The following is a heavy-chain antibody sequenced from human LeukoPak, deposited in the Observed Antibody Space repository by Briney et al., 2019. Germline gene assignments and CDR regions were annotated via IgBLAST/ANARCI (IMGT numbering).Heavy chain of an antibody. Sequence: GASVKVSCKASGYTFTGYFMHWVRQAPGQGLEWMGWINCNSGGTKYPQKFQGRVSMTRDTSINTAYLELSSLRSDDTAVYYCATTVTTERYFDYWGQGTLVTVSS. CDR2: INCNSGGT. J-gene: IGHJ4*02. CDR3: ATTVTTERYFDY. CDR1: GYTFTGYF. V-gene: IGHV1-2*02. D-gene: IGHD4-17*01.